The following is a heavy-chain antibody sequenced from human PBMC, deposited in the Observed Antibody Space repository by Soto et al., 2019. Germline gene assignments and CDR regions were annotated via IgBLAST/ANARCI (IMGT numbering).Heavy chain of an antibody. V-gene: IGHV5-51*01. Sequence: GESLKISCRASGYDFNNFWIGWVRQMPGKGLEWVGIILPRDSDVRYSPSFQGRVTISVDKSINAAYLQWSGLKASDTAMYYCARHFDCSTTSCYIDYWGQGSPVTVSS. CDR2: ILPRDSDV. J-gene: IGHJ4*03. D-gene: IGHD2-2*01. CDR3: ARHFDCSTTSCYIDY. CDR1: GYDFNNFW.